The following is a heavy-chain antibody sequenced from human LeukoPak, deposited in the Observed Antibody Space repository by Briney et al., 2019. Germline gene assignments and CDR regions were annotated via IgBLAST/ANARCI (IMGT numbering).Heavy chain of an antibody. CDR1: GDSVSSNSAT. D-gene: IGHD6-13*01. J-gene: IGHJ5*02. Sequence: SQTLSLTCAISGDSVSSNSATWHWIRQSPSRGLEWLGRTYYRSKWHNDYAVSVKSRITINSDTSKNQFSLHLNSVTPEDTAVYYCARIKGSGINWFDRWGQGTLVTVS. V-gene: IGHV6-1*01. CDR2: TYYRSKWHN. CDR3: ARIKGSGINWFDR.